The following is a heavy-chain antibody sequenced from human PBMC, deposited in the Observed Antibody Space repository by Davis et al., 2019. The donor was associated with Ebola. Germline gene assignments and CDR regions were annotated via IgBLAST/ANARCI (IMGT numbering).Heavy chain of an antibody. Sequence: ASVKVSCKASGYTFTSYGISWVRQAPGQGLEWMGWISAYNGNTNYAQKLQGRVTMNTDTSTSTAYMELRSLRSEDTAVYYCARAAYCSSTSCYLSSYYYYYMDVWGKGTTVTVSS. CDR3: ARAAYCSSTSCYLSSYYYYYMDV. V-gene: IGHV1-18*01. J-gene: IGHJ6*03. D-gene: IGHD2-2*01. CDR1: GYTFTSYG. CDR2: ISAYNGNT.